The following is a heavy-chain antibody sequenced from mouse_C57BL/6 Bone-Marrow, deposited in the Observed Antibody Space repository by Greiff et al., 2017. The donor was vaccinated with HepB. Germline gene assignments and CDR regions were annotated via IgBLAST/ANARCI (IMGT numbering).Heavy chain of an antibody. D-gene: IGHD1-1*01. Sequence: EVQVVESEGGLVQPGSSMKLSCTASGFTFSDYYMAWVRQVPEKGLEWVANINYDGSSTYYLDSLKSRFIISRDNAKNILYLQMSSLKSEDTATYYCARAPLTTYYAMDYWGQGTSVTVSS. CDR1: GFTFSDYY. CDR2: INYDGSST. CDR3: ARAPLTTYYAMDY. J-gene: IGHJ4*01. V-gene: IGHV5-16*01.